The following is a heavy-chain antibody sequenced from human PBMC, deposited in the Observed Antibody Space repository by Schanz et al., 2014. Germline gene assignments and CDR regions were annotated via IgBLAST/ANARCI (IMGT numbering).Heavy chain of an antibody. V-gene: IGHV3-74*01. CDR2: INGDGSST. Sequence: EVRLVESGGGLVQSGGSLRLSCAASGFTFSSYWMHWVRQAPGKGLVWVSRINGDGSSTLYADSVKGRFTISRDNAKNTLYLQMNSLRAEDTAVYYCARSTSMYFLQWGQGTLVTVSS. D-gene: IGHD2-2*01. J-gene: IGHJ1*01. CDR1: GFTFSSYW. CDR3: ARSTSMYFLQ.